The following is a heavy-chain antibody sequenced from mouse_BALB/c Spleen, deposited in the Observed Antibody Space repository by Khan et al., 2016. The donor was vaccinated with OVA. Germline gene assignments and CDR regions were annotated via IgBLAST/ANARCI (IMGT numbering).Heavy chain of an antibody. CDR1: GYTFTSYT. CDR3: ARTHER. CDR2: INPSSGYT. J-gene: IGHJ2*01. Sequence: QVQLQQSGAQLARPGASVKMSCKASGYTFTSYTMHWVKQRPGQGLEWIGYINPSSGYTKYNQKVKDKATLTSDKSSSTAYMQLSSLTSEDSAVYYWARTHERWGQGTTLTVSS. V-gene: IGHV1-4*01.